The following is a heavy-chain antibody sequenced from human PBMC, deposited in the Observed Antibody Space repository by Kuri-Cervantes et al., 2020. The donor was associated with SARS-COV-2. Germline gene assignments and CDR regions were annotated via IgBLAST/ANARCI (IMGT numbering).Heavy chain of an antibody. Sequence: GESLKISCAASGFTFSSYAMHRVRQAPGKGLEWVAVISYDGSNKYYADSVKGRFTISRDNSKNTLYLQMNSLRAEDTAVYYCARGGLPITMGDGAFDIWGQGTMVTVSS. CDR1: GFTFSSYA. CDR3: ARGGLPITMGDGAFDI. CDR2: ISYDGSNK. J-gene: IGHJ3*02. V-gene: IGHV3-30-3*01. D-gene: IGHD3-10*01.